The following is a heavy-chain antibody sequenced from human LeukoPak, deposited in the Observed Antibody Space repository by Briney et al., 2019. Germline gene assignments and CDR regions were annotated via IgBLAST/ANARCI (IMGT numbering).Heavy chain of an antibody. J-gene: IGHJ4*02. Sequence: SETLSLTCAVYGGSLSGYYWSWIRQPPGKGLEWIGEINHSGSTNYNPSLKSRVTISVDTSKNQFSLKLSSVTAADTAVYYCARASYSSSFDYWGQGTLVTVSS. CDR3: ARASYSSSFDY. CDR1: GGSLSGYY. CDR2: INHSGST. D-gene: IGHD6-6*01. V-gene: IGHV4-34*01.